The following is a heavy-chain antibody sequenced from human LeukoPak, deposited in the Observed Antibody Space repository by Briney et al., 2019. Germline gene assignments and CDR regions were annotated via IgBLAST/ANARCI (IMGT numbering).Heavy chain of an antibody. CDR1: GFTFSSYW. CDR2: INSDGSST. V-gene: IGHV3-74*01. CDR3: ASQNYDILTGPLRME. D-gene: IGHD3-9*01. J-gene: IGHJ4*02. Sequence: PGGSLRLSCAASGFTFSSYWMHWVRQAPGKGLVWVSRINSDGSSTSYADSVKGRFTISRDNAKNSLYLQMNSLRAEDTAVYYCASQNYDILTGPLRMEWGQGTLVTVSA.